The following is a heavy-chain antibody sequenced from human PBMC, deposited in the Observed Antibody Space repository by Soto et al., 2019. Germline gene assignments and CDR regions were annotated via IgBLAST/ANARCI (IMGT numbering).Heavy chain of an antibody. V-gene: IGHV1-69*13. Sequence: SVKVSFKASGGTFSSYAISWVRQAPGQGLEWMGGIIPIFGTANYAQKFQGRVTITADESTSTAYMELSSLRSEDTAVYYCARVTYSGYDYAAFDIWGQGTMVTVSS. CDR2: IIPIFGTA. J-gene: IGHJ3*02. D-gene: IGHD5-12*01. CDR3: ARVTYSGYDYAAFDI. CDR1: GGTFSSYA.